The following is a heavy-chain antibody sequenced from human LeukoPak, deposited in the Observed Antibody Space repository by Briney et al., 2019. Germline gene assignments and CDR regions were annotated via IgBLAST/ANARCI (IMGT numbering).Heavy chain of an antibody. CDR2: IIPIFGTA. CDR3: ARAGEADTYYYDSSGYYPFDY. J-gene: IGHJ4*02. V-gene: IGHV1-69*13. CDR1: GGTFSSYA. D-gene: IGHD3-22*01. Sequence: SVNVSCKASGGTFSSYAISWVRQAPGQGLEWMGGIIPIFGTANYAQKFQGRVTITADESTSTAYMELSSLRSEDTAVYYCARAGEADTYYYDSSGYYPFDYWGQGTLVTVSS.